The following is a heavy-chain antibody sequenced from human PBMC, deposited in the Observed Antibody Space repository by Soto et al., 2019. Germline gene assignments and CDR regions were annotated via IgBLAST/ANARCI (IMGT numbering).Heavy chain of an antibody. CDR2: IYYSGST. V-gene: IGHV4-59*01. D-gene: IGHD5-18*01. CDR3: ARVRGYSYGYPFDY. Sequence: PSETLSLTCTVSGGSISSYYWSWIRQPPGKGLEWIGYIYYSGSTNYNPSLKSRVTISVDTSKNQFSLKLSSVTAADTAVYYCARVRGYSYGYPFDYWGQGTLVTVSS. J-gene: IGHJ4*02. CDR1: GGSISSYY.